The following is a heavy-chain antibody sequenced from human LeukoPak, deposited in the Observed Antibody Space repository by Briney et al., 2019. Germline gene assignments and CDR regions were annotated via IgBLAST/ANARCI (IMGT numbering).Heavy chain of an antibody. CDR3: AKDKKYQLLRYMDV. CDR1: GFTFSSYA. J-gene: IGHJ6*03. CDR2: ISWNSGSI. V-gene: IGHV3-9*01. Sequence: PGGSLRLSCAASGFTFSSYAMNWVRQAPGKGLEWVSGISWNSGSIGYADSVKGRFTISRDNAKNSLYLQMNSLRAEDTALYYCAKDKKYQLLRYMDVWGKGTTVTVSS. D-gene: IGHD2-2*01.